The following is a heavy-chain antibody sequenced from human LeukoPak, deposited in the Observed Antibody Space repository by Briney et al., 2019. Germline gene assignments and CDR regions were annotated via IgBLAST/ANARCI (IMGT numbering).Heavy chain of an antibody. CDR3: AKRDHSETSGYAPLFQH. CDR1: GFTFSTYS. J-gene: IGHJ1*01. Sequence: GGSLRLSCAVSGFTFSTYSMNWVRQAPGKGLEWVSSISRSSSYIYYADSVKGRFTISRDNSKNTLYLQMNSLRAEDTAIYYCAKRDHSETSGYAPLFQHWGQGTLVTVSS. CDR2: ISRSSSYI. D-gene: IGHD3-22*01. V-gene: IGHV3-21*04.